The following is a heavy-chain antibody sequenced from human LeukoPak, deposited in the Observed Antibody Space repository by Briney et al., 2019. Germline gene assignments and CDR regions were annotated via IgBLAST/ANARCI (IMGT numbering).Heavy chain of an antibody. V-gene: IGHV3-23*01. J-gene: IGHJ6*02. CDR2: ISGSGGST. CDR3: AKGVATGAPPDAEPYYYGMDV. Sequence: GGSLRLSCAASGFTFSSYAMSWVRQAPGKGLEWVSAISGSGGSTYYADSVKGRFTISRDNSKNTLYLQMNSLRAEDTAVYYCAKGVATGAPPDAEPYYYGMDVWGQGTTVTVSS. D-gene: IGHD5-12*01. CDR1: GFTFSSYA.